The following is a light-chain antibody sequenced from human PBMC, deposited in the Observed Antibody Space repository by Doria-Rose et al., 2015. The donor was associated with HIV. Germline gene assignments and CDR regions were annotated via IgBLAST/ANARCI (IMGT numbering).Light chain of an antibody. CDR3: HQYGTSWT. CDR2: DGS. CDR1: QRFSSAY. J-gene: IGKJ1*01. Sequence: TQSPDTLSLSPGERATLSCMSSQRFSSAYLAWYQQQPGQAPSLLIYDGSTRATGIPDRFSASGSGTDFTLTINRLEPEDFALYYCHQYGTSWTFGQGTKVEI. V-gene: IGKV3-20*01.